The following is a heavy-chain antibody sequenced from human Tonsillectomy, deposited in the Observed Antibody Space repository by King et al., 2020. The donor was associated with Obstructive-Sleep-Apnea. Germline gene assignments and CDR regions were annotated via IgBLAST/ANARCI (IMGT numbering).Heavy chain of an antibody. CDR3: ARAGCSMTSCYVDMVTFDI. CDR1: GFTFDDYG. Sequence: VQLVESGGGVVRPGGSLRLSCAASGFTFDDYGMSWVRQAPGKGLEWVSGIHWNGGSTGYADSVKGRFTISRDNAKNSLYLQMNSLRAEDTAFYYCARAGCSMTSCYVDMVTFDIWGQGTMVTVSS. CDR2: IHWNGGST. D-gene: IGHD2-2*01. J-gene: IGHJ3*02. V-gene: IGHV3-20*04.